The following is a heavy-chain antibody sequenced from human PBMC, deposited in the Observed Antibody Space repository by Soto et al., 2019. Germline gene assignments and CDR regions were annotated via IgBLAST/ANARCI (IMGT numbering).Heavy chain of an antibody. V-gene: IGHV1-18*04. D-gene: IGHD3-22*01. CDR1: GYTFTSYG. CDR2: ISAYNGNT. CDR3: ARGRYTYYDSSGYYPGFDY. J-gene: IGHJ4*01. Sequence: ASVKVSCKASGYTFTSYGISWVRQAPGRGLEWMGWISAYNGNTNYAQKLQGRVTMTTDTSTSTAYMELRSLRSDDTAVYYCARGRYTYYDSSGYYPGFDYWGHGTLVTVSS.